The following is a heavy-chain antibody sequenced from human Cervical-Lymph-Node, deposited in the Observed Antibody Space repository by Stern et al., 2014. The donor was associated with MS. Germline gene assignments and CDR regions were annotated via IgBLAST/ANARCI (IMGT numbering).Heavy chain of an antibody. CDR1: GYTFTSYG. Sequence: VQLEESGAEVKKPGASVKVSCKASGYTFTSYGISWVRQAPGQGLEWMGWISAYNGNTNYAQKLQGRVTMTTDTSTSTAYMELRSLRSDDTAVYYCARVDSSGYYKDAFDIWGQGTMVTVSS. CDR3: ARVDSSGYYKDAFDI. V-gene: IGHV1-18*01. CDR2: ISAYNGNT. D-gene: IGHD3-22*01. J-gene: IGHJ3*02.